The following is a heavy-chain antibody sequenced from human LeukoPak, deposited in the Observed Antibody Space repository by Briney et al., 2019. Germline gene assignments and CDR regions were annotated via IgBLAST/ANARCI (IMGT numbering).Heavy chain of an antibody. J-gene: IGHJ5*02. V-gene: IGHV4-34*01. Sequence: PSETLSLTCTVYGGSFSVYYWIWIRQPPGKGLEWIGEINHSGRTNYNPSLKSRATISVDTSKNEFSLKLSSVTAADTAVYYCARDGGSNNYWFDPWGQGTLVTVSS. CDR1: GGSFSVYY. CDR3: ARDGGSNNYWFDP. D-gene: IGHD4-23*01. CDR2: INHSGRT.